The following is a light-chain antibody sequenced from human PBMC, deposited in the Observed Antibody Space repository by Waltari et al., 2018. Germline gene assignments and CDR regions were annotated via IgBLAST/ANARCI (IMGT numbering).Light chain of an antibody. J-gene: IGKJ3*01. CDR3: QERSDWRGLT. CDR2: DAS. CDR1: QSFNNY. V-gene: IGKV3-11*01. Sequence: EIVLTQSPATLSLSPGERAVLSCRASQSFNNYLAWYQQKPGQAPSLPIHDASTRATGIAARFSGSGSGTDFTLTISSLEPEDSAVYYCQERSDWRGLTFGPGTKVDIK.